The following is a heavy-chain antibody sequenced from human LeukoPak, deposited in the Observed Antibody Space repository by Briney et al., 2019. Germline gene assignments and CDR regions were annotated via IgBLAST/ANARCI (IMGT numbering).Heavy chain of an antibody. V-gene: IGHV7-4-1*02. CDR3: ARDPALYCSSTSCYVTSIEDYYYGMDV. CDR2: TNTNTGNP. Sequence: ASVKVSCKASGYTFTSYAMNWVRQAPGQGLEWMGWTNTNTGNPTYAQGFTGRFVFSLDTSVSTAYLQISSLKAEDTAVYYCARDPALYCSSTSCYVTSIEDYYYGMDVWGQGTTVTVSS. D-gene: IGHD2-2*01. J-gene: IGHJ6*02. CDR1: GYTFTSYA.